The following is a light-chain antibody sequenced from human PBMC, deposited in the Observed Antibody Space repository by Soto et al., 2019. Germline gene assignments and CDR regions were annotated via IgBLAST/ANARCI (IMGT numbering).Light chain of an antibody. Sequence: QSVLTQPASVSGSPGQSITISCTGTSSDVGGYDYVSWYQRHPGKAPKLMIYGVNNRPSGVSNRFSGSKSGNTASLTISGLQADDEADYYCSSYTTSSALQVFGTGTKVTVL. CDR3: SSYTTSSALQV. V-gene: IGLV2-14*01. J-gene: IGLJ1*01. CDR1: SSDVGGYDY. CDR2: GVN.